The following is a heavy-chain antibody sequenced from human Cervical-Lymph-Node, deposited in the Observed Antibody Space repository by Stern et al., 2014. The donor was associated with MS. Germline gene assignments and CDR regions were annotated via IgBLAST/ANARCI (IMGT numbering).Heavy chain of an antibody. CDR2: IKSKTDGGTT. D-gene: IGHD2-15*01. V-gene: IGHV3-15*01. Sequence: EDQLVESGGGLVKPGGSLRLSCAASGFTFSNAWMSWVRQAPGKELEWVGRIKSKTDGGTTDYAAPVKGRFTISRDDSKNTLYLQMNSLKTEDTAVYYCTTLGGIVVVVVAPNYYGMDVWGQGTTVTVSS. CDR3: TTLGGIVVVVVAPNYYGMDV. CDR1: GFTFSNAW. J-gene: IGHJ6*02.